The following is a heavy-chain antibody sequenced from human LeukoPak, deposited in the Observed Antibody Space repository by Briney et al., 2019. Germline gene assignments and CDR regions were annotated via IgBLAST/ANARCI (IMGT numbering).Heavy chain of an antibody. J-gene: IGHJ4*02. V-gene: IGHV4-59*08. CDR3: VRHVVALGVNAAFDY. CDR1: GGSISSDY. Sequence: SETLSLTCTVSGGSISSDYWSWIRQPPGRGLGWIGFNYYSGRTNYKSSLKNRVTTSVDTSTNQFYLKLTSVTAADTAVYYCVRHVVALGVNAAFDYWGQGILVTASS. D-gene: IGHD2-21*01. CDR2: NYYSGRT.